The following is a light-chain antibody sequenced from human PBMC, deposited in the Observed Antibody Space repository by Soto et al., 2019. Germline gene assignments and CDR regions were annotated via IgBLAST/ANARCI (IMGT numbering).Light chain of an antibody. CDR1: QSGLSSYDSKNY. Sequence: DIVMNQSPDSMAVSLGERATINCQSSQSGLSSYDSKNYLAWHQQKPGQTHKLLIYWASIRESGVPERFSGSGSGTDFALTIISLQAEDVPVAYCQQYCSSPTTVGHGKRLET. CDR2: WAS. J-gene: IGKJ5*01. V-gene: IGKV4-1*01. CDR3: QQYCSSPTT.